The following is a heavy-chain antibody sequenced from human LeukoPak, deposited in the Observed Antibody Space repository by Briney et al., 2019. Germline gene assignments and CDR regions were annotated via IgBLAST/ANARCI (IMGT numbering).Heavy chain of an antibody. Sequence: GGSLRLSCAASGFTFSSYGMHWVRQAPGKGLEWVAFIRYDGSNKYYADSVKGRFTISRDNSKNTLYLEMNSLRAEDTAVYYCAKVPLSSSGWDREYYFDYWGQGTLVTVSS. CDR1: GFTFSSYG. V-gene: IGHV3-30*02. CDR2: IRYDGSNK. CDR3: AKVPLSSSGWDREYYFDY. J-gene: IGHJ4*02. D-gene: IGHD6-19*01.